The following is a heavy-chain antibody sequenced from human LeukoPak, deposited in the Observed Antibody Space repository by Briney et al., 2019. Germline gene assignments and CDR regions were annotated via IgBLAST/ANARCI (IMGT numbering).Heavy chain of an antibody. J-gene: IGHJ5*02. V-gene: IGHV4-59*12. CDR1: GGSISSYY. CDR3: ARDGIAVAGTVVSKFDP. Sequence: SETLSLTCTVSGGSISSYYWSWVRQPPGKGLEWIGYIYYSGSTNYNPSLKSRVTISVDTSKNQFSLKLSSVTAADTAVYYCARDGIAVAGTVVSKFDPWGQGTLVTVSS. CDR2: IYYSGST. D-gene: IGHD6-19*01.